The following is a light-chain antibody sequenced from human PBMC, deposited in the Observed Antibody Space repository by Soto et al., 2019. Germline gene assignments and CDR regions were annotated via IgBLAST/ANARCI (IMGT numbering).Light chain of an antibody. CDR2: DAS. V-gene: IGKV3-11*01. CDR1: QSVSRY. J-gene: IGKJ2*01. Sequence: EIVLTQSPATLSLSPGERATLSCRASQSVSRYLTWYQHKPGQAPRLLIYDASNRATGIPARFSGSGSGTDFTLTISSLEPEDFAVYYCQQRSKRPPYNFGQGTKLEIK. CDR3: QQRSKRPPYN.